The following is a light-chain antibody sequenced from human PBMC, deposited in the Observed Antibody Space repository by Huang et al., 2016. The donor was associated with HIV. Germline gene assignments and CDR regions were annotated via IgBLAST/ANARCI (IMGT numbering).Light chain of an antibody. J-gene: IGKJ2*01. CDR2: AAS. CDR3: QQYNDWPPMYT. V-gene: IGKV3D-15*01. Sequence: EIVLTQSQAILSVSPGERATLSCTASQTVSSNLAWYQHKPGQAPRLLFYAASTRATGIPARFSGSGSGTEFTLTITSLQSEDFAVYYCQQYNDWPPMYTFGQGTKVEIK. CDR1: QTVSSN.